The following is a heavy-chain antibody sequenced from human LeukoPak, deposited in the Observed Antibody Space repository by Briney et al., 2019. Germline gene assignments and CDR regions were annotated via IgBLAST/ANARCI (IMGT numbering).Heavy chain of an antibody. CDR2: IYYSGST. D-gene: IGHD3-10*01. J-gene: IGHJ6*02. CDR3: ARVAVYYGSGSYPNYYYGMDV. Sequence: SQTLSLTCTVSGGSISSGGYYWSWIRQHPGKGLEGIGYIYYSGSTYYNPSLKSRVTISVDTSKNQFSLKLSSVTAADTAVYYCARVAVYYGSGSYPNYYYGMDVWGQGTTVTVSS. CDR1: GGSISSGGYY. V-gene: IGHV4-31*03.